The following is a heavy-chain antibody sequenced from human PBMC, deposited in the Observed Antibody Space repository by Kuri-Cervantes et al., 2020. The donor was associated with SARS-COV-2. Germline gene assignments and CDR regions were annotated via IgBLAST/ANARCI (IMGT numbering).Heavy chain of an antibody. J-gene: IGHJ4*02. Sequence: GESLKISCAASGFTLGNHGTHWVRQAPGKGLEWLAVISTDGTITHYADSVKGRFTISRDNSKSTLYLEMNSLRDEDTGVYYCAKETGAAGSSWMSYFDNWGLGTQVTVSS. V-gene: IGHV3-30*18. CDR2: ISTDGTIT. CDR1: GFTLGNHG. CDR3: AKETGAAGSSWMSYFDN. D-gene: IGHD6-13*01.